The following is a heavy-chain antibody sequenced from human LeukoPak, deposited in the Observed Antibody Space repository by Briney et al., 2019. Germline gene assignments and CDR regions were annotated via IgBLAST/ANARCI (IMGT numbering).Heavy chain of an antibody. CDR1: GFTFGDYA. CDR3: AKDRQYGDYGGGDFFDS. Sequence: PGGSLRLSCAASGFTFGDYAVHWVRQAPGKGLQWISSINWVGDTTSYADSVKGCFTISRDNTKSSLYLQMHSLRSEDTALYYCAKDRQYGDYGGGDFFDSWGQGTLVTVSS. CDR2: INWVGDTT. D-gene: IGHD4-17*01. V-gene: IGHV3-43D*03. J-gene: IGHJ4*02.